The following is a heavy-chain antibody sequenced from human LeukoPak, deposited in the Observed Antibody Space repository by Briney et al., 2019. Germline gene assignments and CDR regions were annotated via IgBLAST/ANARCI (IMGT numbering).Heavy chain of an antibody. CDR3: AREGPFWVPAANKRFDY. CDR1: GFTFSSYS. V-gene: IGHV3-21*01. CDR2: ISSSSSYI. D-gene: IGHD2-2*01. Sequence: GGSLRLSCAASGFTFSSYSMTWVRQAPGKGLDWVSSISSSSSYIYYADSGKGRFTISRDNAKNSLYLQMNSLRAEDTAVYYCAREGPFWVPAANKRFDYWGQGTLVTVSS. J-gene: IGHJ4*02.